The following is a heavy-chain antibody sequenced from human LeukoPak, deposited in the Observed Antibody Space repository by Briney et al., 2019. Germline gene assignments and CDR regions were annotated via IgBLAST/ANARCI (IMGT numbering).Heavy chain of an antibody. D-gene: IGHD3-22*01. Sequence: GGSLRLSCATSGFTFSSYWIHWVRQVPGEGLVWVSRINTDGTTTNYADSVKGRFTISRDNAKNSLYLQMNSLRAEDTALYYCAKDRGSGDDSSGPFDYWGQGTLVTVSS. CDR2: INTDGTTT. CDR3: AKDRGSGDDSSGPFDY. CDR1: GFTFSSYW. J-gene: IGHJ4*02. V-gene: IGHV3-74*01.